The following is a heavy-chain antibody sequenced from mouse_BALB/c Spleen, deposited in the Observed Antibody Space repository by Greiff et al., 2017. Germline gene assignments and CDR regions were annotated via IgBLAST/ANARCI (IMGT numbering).Heavy chain of an antibody. D-gene: IGHD2-4*01. CDR2: INPYNGGT. Sequence: VHVKQSGPELVKPGASMKISCKASGYSFTGYTMNWVKQSHGKNLEWIGLINPYNGGTSYNQKFKGKATLTVDKSSSTAYMELLSLTSEDSAVYYCARRAMITTVFDYWGQGTTLTVSS. J-gene: IGHJ2*01. V-gene: IGHV1-18*01. CDR3: ARRAMITTVFDY. CDR1: GYSFTGYT.